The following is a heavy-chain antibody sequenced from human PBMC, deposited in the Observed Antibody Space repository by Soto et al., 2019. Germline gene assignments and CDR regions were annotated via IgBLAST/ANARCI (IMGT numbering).Heavy chain of an antibody. CDR2: IYPGDSDT. J-gene: IGHJ6*02. V-gene: IGHV5-51*01. CDR1: GYSFTSHW. Sequence: PRECLKILCTGSGYSFTSHWIGWVRQMPVKGLEWMGIIYPGDSDTRYSPSFQGQVTISADKSISTAYLQWSSLKASDTAIYYCARTAAAGKYYYGVDVWGQGTTVTVSS. CDR3: ARTAAAGKYYYGVDV. D-gene: IGHD6-13*01.